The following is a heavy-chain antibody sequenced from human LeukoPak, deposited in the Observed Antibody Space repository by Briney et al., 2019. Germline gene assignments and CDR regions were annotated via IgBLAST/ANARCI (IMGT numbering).Heavy chain of an antibody. Sequence: GGSLRLSCAASGFTFSSYAMHWVRQAPGKGLEYVSAISSNGGSTYYANSVKGRFTISRDNSKNTLYLQMGSLRAEDMAVYYCATGYCSSTSCRKDAFDIWGQGTMVTVSS. CDR3: ATGYCSSTSCRKDAFDI. D-gene: IGHD2-2*03. CDR1: GFTFSSYA. CDR2: ISSNGGST. V-gene: IGHV3-64*01. J-gene: IGHJ3*02.